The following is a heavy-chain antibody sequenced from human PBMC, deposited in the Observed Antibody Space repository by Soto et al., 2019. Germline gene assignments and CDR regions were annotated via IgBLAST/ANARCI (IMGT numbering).Heavy chain of an antibody. Sequence: GGSLRLSFAASGFTFRSYSMNWVRQAPGKVLELVSSISSSSSYIYYADSVKGRFTISRDNDKKSLYLQMNSLRAEDTAVYYCTRDQVVVVPAAIWYYGMEVWGQGTTVTVSS. D-gene: IGHD2-2*01. J-gene: IGHJ6*01. CDR1: GFTFRSYS. CDR3: TRDQVVVVPAAIWYYGMEV. CDR2: ISSSSSYI. V-gene: IGHV3-21*01.